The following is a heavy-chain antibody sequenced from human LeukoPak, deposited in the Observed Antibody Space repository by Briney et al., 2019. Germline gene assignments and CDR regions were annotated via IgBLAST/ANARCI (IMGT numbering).Heavy chain of an antibody. Sequence: VASVRVSCKASGYTFTNYYMHWVRQAPGHGLEWMGWINPNRGDTNYAQKFKGRVPMTRDTSISTAFMELTRLTSDDTAVYYCTRDLLGFATTPLSDWGQGTLVTVSS. CDR2: INPNRGDT. D-gene: IGHD4-17*01. J-gene: IGHJ1*01. CDR1: GYTFTNYY. V-gene: IGHV1-2*02. CDR3: TRDLLGFATTPLSD.